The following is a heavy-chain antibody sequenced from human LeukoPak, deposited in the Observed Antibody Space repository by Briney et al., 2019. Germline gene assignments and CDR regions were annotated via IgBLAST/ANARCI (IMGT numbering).Heavy chain of an antibody. CDR2: IYTSGST. V-gene: IGHV4-61*02. J-gene: IGHJ4*02. CDR1: GGSISSGSYY. Sequence: SQTLSLTCTVSGGSISSGSYYWSWIRQPAGKGLEWIGRIYTSGSTNYNPSLKSRVTISVDTSKKQFSLKLNSVTAADTAVYYCARGDDYYDSSGYDFDYWGQGILVTVSS. D-gene: IGHD3-22*01. CDR3: ARGDDYYDSSGYDFDY.